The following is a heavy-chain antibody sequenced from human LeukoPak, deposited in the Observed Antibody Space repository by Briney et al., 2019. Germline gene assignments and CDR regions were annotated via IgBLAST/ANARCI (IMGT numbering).Heavy chain of an antibody. CDR2: ISYDGGNK. V-gene: IGHV3-30*03. CDR1: GFTFSSYG. J-gene: IGHJ4*02. Sequence: GGSLRLSCAASGFTFSSYGMHWVRQAPGKGLEWVAVISYDGGNKYYADSVKGRFTISRDNSKNTLYLQMNSLRAEDTAVYYCVLISGYYYFDYWGQGTLVTVSS. D-gene: IGHD5-12*01. CDR3: VLISGYYYFDY.